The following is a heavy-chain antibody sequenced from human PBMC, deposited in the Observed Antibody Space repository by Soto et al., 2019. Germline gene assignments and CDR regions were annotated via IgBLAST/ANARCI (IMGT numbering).Heavy chain of an antibody. CDR2: IWYDGVNK. CDR3: VRDPYLPAAGRLSSLHY. Sequence: PGGSLRLSCAASGFSFSSYAMHWVRQAPGKGLEWVAVIWYDGVNKYCADSVKGRFTISRDNSNNTLYVQMNSLKAEDTAVYYCVRDPYLPAAGRLSSLHYWGPGTLVTVSS. J-gene: IGHJ4*02. D-gene: IGHD2-2*01. CDR1: GFSFSSYA. V-gene: IGHV3-33*01.